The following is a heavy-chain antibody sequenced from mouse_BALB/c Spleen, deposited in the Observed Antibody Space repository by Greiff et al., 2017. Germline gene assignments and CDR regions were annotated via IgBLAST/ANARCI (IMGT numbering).Heavy chain of an antibody. CDR2: IYPGDGST. J-gene: IGHJ2*01. D-gene: IGHD3-3*01. Sequence: VQLQESGPELVKPGASVKMSCKASGYTFTSYYIHWVKQRPGQGLEWIGWIYPGDGSTKYNEKFKGKTTLTADKSSSTAYMLLSSLTSEDSAIYFCAREGWDPYFDYWGQGTTLTVSS. CDR1: GYTFTSYY. V-gene: IGHV1S56*01. CDR3: AREGWDPYFDY.